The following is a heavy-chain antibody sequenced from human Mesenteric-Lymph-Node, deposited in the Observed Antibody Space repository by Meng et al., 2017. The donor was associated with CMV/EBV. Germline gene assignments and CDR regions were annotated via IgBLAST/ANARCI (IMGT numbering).Heavy chain of an antibody. D-gene: IGHD3-9*01. CDR1: GGSVSSGSYY. CDR2: IYYSGST. CDR3: ARGYITIFYYGMDV. V-gene: IGHV4-61*01. J-gene: IGHJ6*02. Sequence: GSLRLSCTVSGGSVSSGSYYWSWIRQPPGKGLEWIGYIYYSGSTNYNPSLKSRVTISVDTSKNQFSLKLSSVTAADTAVYYCARGYITIFYYGMDVWGQGTTVTVSS.